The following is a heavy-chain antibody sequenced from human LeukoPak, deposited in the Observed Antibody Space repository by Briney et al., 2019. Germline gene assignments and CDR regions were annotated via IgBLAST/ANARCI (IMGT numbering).Heavy chain of an antibody. Sequence: GGSLRLSCAASGFSFSDHGFHWVRQAPGKGLDWVAVISDGGSNTYYSDSVKGRFTASRDNSKDTLYLQMTGLRVEDTAVYYCARELNYYFYMDVWGKGTTVTVS. CDR2: ISDGGSNT. J-gene: IGHJ6*03. CDR1: GFSFSDHG. D-gene: IGHD3-10*01. V-gene: IGHV3-30*01. CDR3: ARELNYYFYMDV.